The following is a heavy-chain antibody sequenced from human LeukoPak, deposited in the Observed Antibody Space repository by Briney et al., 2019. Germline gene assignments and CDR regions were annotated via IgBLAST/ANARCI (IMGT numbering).Heavy chain of an antibody. Sequence: GGSLRLSCSSSGFTVNSDYMSWVRQAPGKGLEWVSVIYRGGDTYYAGSVKGRFTISRDNSKSTVYLQMNGLRAEDTAIYYCARTAGDRIGFFDLWGRGTLVTVSS. CDR1: GFTVNSDY. CDR2: IYRGGDT. D-gene: IGHD2-21*02. J-gene: IGHJ2*01. CDR3: ARTAGDRIGFFDL. V-gene: IGHV3-53*01.